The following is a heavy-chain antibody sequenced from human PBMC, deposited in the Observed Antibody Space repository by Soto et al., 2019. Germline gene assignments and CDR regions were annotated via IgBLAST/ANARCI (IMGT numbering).Heavy chain of an antibody. Sequence: EVQLVESGGGLVQPGESLRLTCAASGFSFSDYRFSWVRQAPGKGLEWVAYITQDGSGKYYVDSVKGRFTISRDNAKNSVVLQMSSMRGEDTAVYFCARDLSATSSGRGSDHWGQGALVTVSS. CDR2: ITQDGSGK. D-gene: IGHD6-6*01. V-gene: IGHV3-7*01. J-gene: IGHJ1*01. CDR3: ARDLSATSSGRGSDH. CDR1: GFSFSDYR.